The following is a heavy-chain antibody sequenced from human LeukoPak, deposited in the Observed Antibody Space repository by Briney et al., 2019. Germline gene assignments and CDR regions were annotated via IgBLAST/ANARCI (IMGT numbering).Heavy chain of an antibody. CDR3: ARAAAAAAGTLGY. CDR1: GFTFSSYG. D-gene: IGHD6-13*01. Sequence: GGSLRLSCAASGFTFSSYGMSWVRQAPGKGLEWVSAISASGGSTYYADSVKGRFTISRDNSKNSLYLQMNSLRAEDTAVYYCARAAAAAAGTLGYWGQGTLVTVSS. V-gene: IGHV3-23*01. J-gene: IGHJ4*02. CDR2: ISASGGST.